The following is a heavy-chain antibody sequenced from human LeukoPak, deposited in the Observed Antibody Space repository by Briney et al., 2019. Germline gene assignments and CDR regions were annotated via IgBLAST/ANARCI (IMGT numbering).Heavy chain of an antibody. CDR1: GFTFSSYV. CDR2: IWNDGSNK. Sequence: GRCLRLSCAASGFTFSSYVMHWVRQAPGKGLEWVAVIWNDGSNKYFADSVKGRFTISRDSSKNTLYLQMNSLRAEDTAVYYCASATGDNDAFDIWGQGTMVTVS. J-gene: IGHJ3*02. CDR3: ASATGDNDAFDI. V-gene: IGHV3-33*01. D-gene: IGHD7-27*01.